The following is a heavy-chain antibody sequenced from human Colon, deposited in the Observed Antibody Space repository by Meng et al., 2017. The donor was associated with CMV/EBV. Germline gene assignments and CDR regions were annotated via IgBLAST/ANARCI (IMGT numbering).Heavy chain of an antibody. D-gene: IGHD2/OR15-2a*01. CDR1: GYTVTSYG. J-gene: IGHJ5*02. Sequence: KVSCKASGYTVTSYGVNWVRQARRQETEWMGYMNPHSSDTTYAQKFQDRVTMTRDTAINTAYMKLSSLRSEDTAVYYCATSFYGGLPWGQGTLVTVSS. CDR3: ATSFYGGLP. V-gene: IGHV1-8*01. CDR2: MNPHSSDT.